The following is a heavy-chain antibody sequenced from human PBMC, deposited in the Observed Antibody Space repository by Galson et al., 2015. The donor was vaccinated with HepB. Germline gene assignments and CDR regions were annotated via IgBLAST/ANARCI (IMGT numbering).Heavy chain of an antibody. V-gene: IGHV6-1*01. J-gene: IGHJ4*02. CDR1: GDSVSSNSAA. Sequence: CAISGDSVSSNSAAWNWIRQSPSRGLEWLGRTYYRSKWYNDYAVSVKSRITINPDTSKNQFSLQLNSVTPEDTAVYYCAREGLGYGDSPDRTETQYYFDYWGQGTLVTVSS. D-gene: IGHD4-17*01. CDR3: AREGLGYGDSPDRTETQYYFDY. CDR2: TYYRSKWYN.